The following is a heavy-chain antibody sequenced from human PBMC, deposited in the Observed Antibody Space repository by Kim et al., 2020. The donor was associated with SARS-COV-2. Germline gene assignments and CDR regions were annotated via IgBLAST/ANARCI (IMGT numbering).Heavy chain of an antibody. CDR3: ARAGCSGSCYWFDP. D-gene: IGHD2-15*01. J-gene: IGHJ5*02. Sequence: AVSVKSRITINPDTSKHQFSLQLNSVTPEDTAVYYCARAGCSGSCYWFDPWGQGTLVTVSS. V-gene: IGHV6-1*01.